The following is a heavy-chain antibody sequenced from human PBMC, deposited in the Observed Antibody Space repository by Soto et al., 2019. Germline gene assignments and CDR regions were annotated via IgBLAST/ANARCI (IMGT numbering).Heavy chain of an antibody. CDR3: ARSIRFLEWLLSPQGY. D-gene: IGHD3-3*01. Sequence: ASVKVSCKASGYTFTGYYIHWVRQAPGQGLEWMGWINPNSGGTNYAQKFQGRVTMTRDTSISTAYMELSRLRSDDTAVYYCARSIRFLEWLLSPQGYWGQGTLVTVSS. J-gene: IGHJ4*02. CDR1: GYTFTGYY. CDR2: INPNSGGT. V-gene: IGHV1-2*02.